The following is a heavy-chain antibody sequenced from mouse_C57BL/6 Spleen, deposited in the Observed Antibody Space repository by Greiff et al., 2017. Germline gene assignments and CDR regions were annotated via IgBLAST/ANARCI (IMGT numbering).Heavy chain of an antibody. CDR1: GYTFTDYE. J-gene: IGHJ2*01. D-gene: IGHD2-2*01. CDR2: IDPETGGT. Sequence: VKLVESGAELVRPGASVTLSCKASGYTFTDYEMHWVKQTPVHGLEWIGAIDPETGGTAYNQKFKGKAILTADKSSSTAYMELRSLTSEDSAVYYCTRLGYDYWGQGTTLTVSS. CDR3: TRLGYDY. V-gene: IGHV1-15*01.